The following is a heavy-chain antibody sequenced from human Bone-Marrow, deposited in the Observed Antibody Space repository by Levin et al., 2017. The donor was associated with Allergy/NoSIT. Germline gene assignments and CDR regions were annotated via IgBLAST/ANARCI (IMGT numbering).Heavy chain of an antibody. Sequence: GGSLRLSCAASGFTFSSYAMHWVRQAPGKGLEWVAVISYDGSNKYYADSVKGRFTISRDNSKNTLYLQMNSLRAEDTAVYYCPVLWGVRGVSSYYYYYMDVWGKGTTVTVSS. V-gene: IGHV3-30-3*01. CDR2: ISYDGSNK. CDR3: PVLWGVRGVSSYYYYYMDV. J-gene: IGHJ6*03. D-gene: IGHD3-10*01. CDR1: GFTFSSYA.